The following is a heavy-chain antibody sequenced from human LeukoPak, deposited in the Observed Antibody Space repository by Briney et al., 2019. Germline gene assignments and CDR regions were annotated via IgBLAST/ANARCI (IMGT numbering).Heavy chain of an antibody. V-gene: IGHV3-30*02. CDR3: ARGLGGSNWDNVFDI. J-gene: IGHJ3*02. CDR1: GFTFSSYG. D-gene: IGHD6-13*01. Sequence: GGSLRLSCAASGFTFSSYGMHWVRQAPGKGLEWVAFIRYDGSNKYYADSVKGRFTISRDNAKNSLYLQMNSLRVEDTAVYYCARGLGGSNWDNVFDIWGQGTMVTVS. CDR2: IRYDGSNK.